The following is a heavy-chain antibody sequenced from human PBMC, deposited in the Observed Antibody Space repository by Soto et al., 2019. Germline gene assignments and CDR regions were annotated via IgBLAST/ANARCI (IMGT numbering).Heavy chain of an antibody. D-gene: IGHD6-19*01. V-gene: IGHV3-30*18. CDR2: ISYDGSNK. Sequence: QVQLVESGGGVVQPGRSLRLSCAASGFTFSSYGMHWVRQAPGKGLEWVAVISYDGSNKYYADSVKGRFTISRDNSKNTLYLQMNSLRAEDTAVYYCAKELGGRYSSGWYYMDVWGKGTTVTVSS. CDR3: AKELGGRYSSGWYYMDV. CDR1: GFTFSSYG. J-gene: IGHJ6*03.